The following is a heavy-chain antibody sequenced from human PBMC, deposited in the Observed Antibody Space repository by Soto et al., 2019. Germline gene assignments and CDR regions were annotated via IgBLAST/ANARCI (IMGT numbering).Heavy chain of an antibody. Sequence: ASVKVSCKASGYTFTSYDINWVRQATGQGLEWMGWMNPNSGNTGYAQKFQGRVTMTEDTSTDTAYMELSSLRSEDTAVYYCATGYSGYDAPFSYWGQGTLVTVSS. D-gene: IGHD5-12*01. V-gene: IGHV1-8*01. CDR2: MNPNSGNT. J-gene: IGHJ4*02. CDR3: ATGYSGYDAPFSY. CDR1: GYTFTSYD.